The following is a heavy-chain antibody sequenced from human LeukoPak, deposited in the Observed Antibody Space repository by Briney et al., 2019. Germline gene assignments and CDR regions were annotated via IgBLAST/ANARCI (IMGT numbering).Heavy chain of an antibody. Sequence: GGSLRLSCAASGFTFSTSWMNWVRRAPGKGLEWVALIKQHGSEIYYADSVKGRFTISRDDAASSLYLQMHSLRAENTAVYYCATDRGTYWGQGTLVTVSS. CDR2: IKQHGSEI. D-gene: IGHD3-10*01. J-gene: IGHJ4*02. V-gene: IGHV3-7*01. CDR1: GFTFSTSW. CDR3: ATDRGTY.